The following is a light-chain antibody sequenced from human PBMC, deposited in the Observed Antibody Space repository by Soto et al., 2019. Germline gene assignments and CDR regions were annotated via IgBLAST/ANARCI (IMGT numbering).Light chain of an antibody. Sequence: QSALTQPAPVSGSLGQSITISCTGTTSDVGAYNYVSWYQQHPGKAPQLVIYDVTNRPSGVSNRFSGSKSGNTASLTISGLQAEDEADYYCSSYTSSSTLVFGGGTKLTVL. V-gene: IGLV2-14*03. CDR2: DVT. J-gene: IGLJ3*02. CDR1: TSDVGAYNY. CDR3: SSYTSSSTLV.